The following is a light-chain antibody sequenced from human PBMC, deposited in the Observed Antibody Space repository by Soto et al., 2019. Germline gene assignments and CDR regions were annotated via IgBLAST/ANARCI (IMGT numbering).Light chain of an antibody. CDR2: AAS. CDR3: QQYNIWWA. CDR1: QSVSSN. Sequence: EIVLTQSPGTLSLSPGERATLSCRASQSVSSNLAWYQQKPGQAPRLLIYAASTRATGIPARFSGSGSGTEFTLTISSLQSEDFAVYYCQQYNIWWAFGQGTRWIS. V-gene: IGKV3-15*01. J-gene: IGKJ1*01.